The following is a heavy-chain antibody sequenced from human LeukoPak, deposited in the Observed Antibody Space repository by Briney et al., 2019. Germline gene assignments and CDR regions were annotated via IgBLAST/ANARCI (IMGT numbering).Heavy chain of an antibody. CDR2: ISSSSGTI. CDR3: ARDHKYAFDY. V-gene: IGHV3-48*01. D-gene: IGHD2-8*01. Sequence: GGSLRLSCVVSGFTFSSYSMNWVRQAPGKGLEWVSYISSSSGTINYADSVKGRFTISGDNARNSLYLQMNSLRAEDTAVYYYARDHKYAFDYWGQGTLVTVSS. CDR1: GFTFSSYS. J-gene: IGHJ4*02.